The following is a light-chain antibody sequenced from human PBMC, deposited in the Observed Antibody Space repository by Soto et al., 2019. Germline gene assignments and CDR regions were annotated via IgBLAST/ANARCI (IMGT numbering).Light chain of an antibody. CDR1: SSDVGGYNY. V-gene: IGLV2-8*01. CDR3: SSYAGSRNV. Sequence: QSVLTQPPSASGSPGQSVAISCTGTSSDVGGYNYVSWYQQHPGKAPKLMIYEVNERPSGVPDRFSGSKSGNTASLTVSGLEAEDEAEYYCSSYAGSRNVFGTGTEVTVL. CDR2: EVN. J-gene: IGLJ1*01.